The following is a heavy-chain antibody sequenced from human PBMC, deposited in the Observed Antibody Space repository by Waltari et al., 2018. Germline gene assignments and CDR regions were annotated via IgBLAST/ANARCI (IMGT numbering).Heavy chain of an antibody. Sequence: EVQLVESGGGLVQPGRSLRLSCAASGFTFDDYAMHWVRQAPGKGLEWVSGISWNSGSIGYADSVKGRFTISRDNAKNSLYLQMNSLRAEDTALYYCAKDITAMVRGFDYWGQETLVTVSS. D-gene: IGHD5-18*01. CDR3: AKDITAMVRGFDY. CDR1: GFTFDDYA. CDR2: ISWNSGSI. V-gene: IGHV3-9*01. J-gene: IGHJ4*02.